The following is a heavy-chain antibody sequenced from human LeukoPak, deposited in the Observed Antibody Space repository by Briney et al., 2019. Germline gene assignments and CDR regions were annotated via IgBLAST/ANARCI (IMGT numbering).Heavy chain of an antibody. V-gene: IGHV3-9*01. J-gene: IGHJ4*02. D-gene: IGHD3-10*01. CDR2: ISWNSGSI. CDR1: GFTFDDYA. CDR3: AKGRRTKLLWFGELFIDY. Sequence: PGGSLRLSCAASGFTFDDYAMHWGRHAPGKGLEWVSGISWNSGSIGYADSVKGRFTISRDNAKNSLYLQMNSLRAEDTSLYYCAKGRRTKLLWFGELFIDYWGQGTLVTVSS.